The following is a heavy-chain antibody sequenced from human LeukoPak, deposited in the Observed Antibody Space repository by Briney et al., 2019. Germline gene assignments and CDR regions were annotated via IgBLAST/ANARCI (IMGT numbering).Heavy chain of an antibody. Sequence: PGGSLRLSCAASGFTFSSYALSWVRQAPGKGLEWVSAISGSGGSTYYADSVKGRFTISRDNSKNTLYLQMNSLRAEDTAVYYCARSGGQGYWNSPRYYFDYWGQGTLVTVSS. V-gene: IGHV3-23*01. CDR2: ISGSGGST. CDR1: GFTFSSYA. D-gene: IGHD1-7*01. J-gene: IGHJ4*02. CDR3: ARSGGQGYWNSPRYYFDY.